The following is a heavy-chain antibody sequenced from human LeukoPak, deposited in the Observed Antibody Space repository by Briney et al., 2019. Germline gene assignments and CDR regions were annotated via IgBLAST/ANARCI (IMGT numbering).Heavy chain of an antibody. CDR3: ARDLRFGELSH. D-gene: IGHD3-10*01. CDR2: ISSSSSYI. V-gene: IGHV3-21*01. Sequence: GGSLRLSCAASGLTFSSYSMNWVRQAPGKGLEWVSSISSSSSYIYYADSVKGRFTISRDNAKNSLYLQMNSLRAEDTAVYYCARDLRFGELSHWGQGTLVTVSS. CDR1: GLTFSSYS. J-gene: IGHJ4*02.